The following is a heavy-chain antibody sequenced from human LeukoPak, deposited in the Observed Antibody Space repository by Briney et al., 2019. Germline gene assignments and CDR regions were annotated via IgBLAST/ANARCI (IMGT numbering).Heavy chain of an antibody. CDR1: GFTFSSYA. D-gene: IGHD2-8*01. Sequence: GGSLRLSCAGSGFTFSSYAMSWVRLAPGKGLEWVSAISDTGATTYDADSVKGRFTISRDNSRSTLYLQMNSLRAEDTALYYCAKDTSIGRYCTNGVCSPFDYWGQGTLVTVSS. CDR3: AKDTSIGRYCTNGVCSPFDY. CDR2: ISDTGATT. V-gene: IGHV3-23*01. J-gene: IGHJ4*02.